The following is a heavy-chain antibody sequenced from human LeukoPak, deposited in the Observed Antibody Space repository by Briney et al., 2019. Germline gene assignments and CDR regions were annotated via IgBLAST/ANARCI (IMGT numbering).Heavy chain of an antibody. D-gene: IGHD4-17*01. CDR3: ARANVPRELDDMTTGPAGTWTGEYYFDY. J-gene: IGHJ4*02. CDR2: ISAYNGNT. V-gene: IGHV1-18*04. Sequence: ASVKVSCKASGYTFTSYGISWVRQAPGQGLEWMGWISAYNGNTNYAQQLQGRVTMTTDTSTSTAYMELRSLRSDDTAVYYCARANVPRELDDMTTGPAGTWTGEYYFDYWGQGTLVTVSS. CDR1: GYTFTSYG.